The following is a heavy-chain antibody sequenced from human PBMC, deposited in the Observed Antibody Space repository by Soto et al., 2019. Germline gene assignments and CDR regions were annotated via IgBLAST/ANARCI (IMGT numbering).Heavy chain of an antibody. D-gene: IGHD5-18*01. V-gene: IGHV3-30*09. CDR3: AKVPASSLTASRPFDQ. Sequence: QEHLVESGGGVVQPGGSLTLSCTASGFPFSSYTMHWLRRAPGKGLEWVGIISFDGSSKYYADWLKGRIVISRDNSKNTVFLEMNSLRGEDTAVYYCAKVPASSLTASRPFDQWGQGTLVTVSS. J-gene: IGHJ4*02. CDR2: ISFDGSSK. CDR1: GFPFSSYT.